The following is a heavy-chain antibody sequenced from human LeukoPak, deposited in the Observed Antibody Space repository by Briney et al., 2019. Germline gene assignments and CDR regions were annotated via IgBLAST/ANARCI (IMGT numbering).Heavy chain of an antibody. D-gene: IGHD6-19*01. J-gene: IGHJ4*02. CDR1: GFTFSRHW. CDR2: MNQDGSAI. CDR3: ARTVPGHPDDYFDY. Sequence: GGSLRPSCAASGFTFSRHWMSWVRQAPGKGLERVAHMNQDGSAIYSIDSVKGRFTISRDNDKNSLYLHMSGLTVADTAVYYCARTVPGHPDDYFDYWGQGTLVTVSS. V-gene: IGHV3-7*01.